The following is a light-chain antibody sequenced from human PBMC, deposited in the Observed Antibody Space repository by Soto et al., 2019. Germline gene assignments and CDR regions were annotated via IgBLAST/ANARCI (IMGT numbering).Light chain of an antibody. CDR1: TGAVTNGHY. V-gene: IGLV7-46*01. CDR3: LLSGNGPYV. J-gene: IGLJ1*01. CDR2: DTT. Sequence: QAVVTQEPSLTVSPGGTVTLTCGSSTGAVTNGHYPYWFQQKPGQAPRTLIYDTTNRHSWTPARFSGSLLGGKAALTLSGAQPEDEAEYYCLLSGNGPYVFGTGTKLTVL.